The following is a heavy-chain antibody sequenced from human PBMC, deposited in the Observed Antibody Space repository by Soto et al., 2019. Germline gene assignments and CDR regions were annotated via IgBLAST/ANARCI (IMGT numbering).Heavy chain of an antibody. V-gene: IGHV5-51*01. Sequence: EYGKTSFDCSGCSFTSYCIGWVRQMPCKGLEWMGIIYPCDSYTRYSPSFQGQVTISADKSISAAYLQWSSLKASDTAMYYCARLPDYYGSGPLYGMDVWGQGTTVTVSS. CDR1: GCSFTSYC. D-gene: IGHD3-10*01. CDR3: ARLPDYYGSGPLYGMDV. J-gene: IGHJ6*02. CDR2: IYPCDSYT.